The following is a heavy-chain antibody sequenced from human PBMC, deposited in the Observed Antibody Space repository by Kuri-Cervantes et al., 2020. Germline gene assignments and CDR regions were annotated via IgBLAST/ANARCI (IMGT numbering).Heavy chain of an antibody. CDR3: ARTRDSGYDSPLFDY. D-gene: IGHD5-12*01. J-gene: IGHJ4*02. CDR1: GGSFSGYY. V-gene: IGHV4-34*01. CDR2: INHSGST. Sequence: GSLRLSCAVYGGSFSGYYWSWIRQPPGKGLEGIGEINHSGSTNYNPSLKSRVTISVDTSKNQFSLKLSSVTAADTAVYYCARTRDSGYDSPLFDYWGQGTLVTVSS.